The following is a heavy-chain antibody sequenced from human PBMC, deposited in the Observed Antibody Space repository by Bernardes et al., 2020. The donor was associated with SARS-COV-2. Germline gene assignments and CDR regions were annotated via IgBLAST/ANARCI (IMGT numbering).Heavy chain of an antibody. V-gene: IGHV1-2*02. CDR3: ARDRSGSYPYFQH. CDR2: INPNSGGT. D-gene: IGHD1-26*01. Sequence: ASVKVSCKASGYTFTGYYMHWVRQAPGQGLEWMGWINPNSGGTNYAQKFQGRVTMTRDTSISTAYMELSRLRSDDTAVYYCARDRSGSYPYFQHWGQGTLVTVSS. J-gene: IGHJ1*01. CDR1: GYTFTGYY.